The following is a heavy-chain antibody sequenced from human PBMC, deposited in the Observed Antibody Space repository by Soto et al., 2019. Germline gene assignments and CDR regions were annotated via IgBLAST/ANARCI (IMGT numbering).Heavy chain of an antibody. D-gene: IGHD2-15*01. CDR1: GGAVDRGGFA. V-gene: IGHV4-30-2*01. J-gene: IGHJ3*01. CDR3: ARDWGYCSSSTCREPAFDV. CDR2: VYRSGTT. Sequence: QLQLQESASGLVRPSQTLSLTCAVSGGAVDRGGFAWNWILQPPGKGLEWIGYVYRSGTTYYNPSIRRRVSISLDTSKNQFSLTLNSVTAADTAVYYCARDWGYCSSSTCREPAFDVWGQGTVVTVSS.